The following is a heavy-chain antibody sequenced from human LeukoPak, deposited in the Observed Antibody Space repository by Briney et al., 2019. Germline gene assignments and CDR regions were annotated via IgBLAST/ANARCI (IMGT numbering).Heavy chain of an antibody. CDR1: GFTFSSYA. CDR2: ISYDGSNK. Sequence: GGSLRLSCAASGFTFSSYAMHWVRQASGKGLEWVAVISYDGSNKYYADSVKGRFTISRDNSKNTLYLQMNSLRAEDTAVYYCARDGYKRHFDYWGQGTLVTVSS. D-gene: IGHD5-24*01. V-gene: IGHV3-30*04. J-gene: IGHJ4*02. CDR3: ARDGYKRHFDY.